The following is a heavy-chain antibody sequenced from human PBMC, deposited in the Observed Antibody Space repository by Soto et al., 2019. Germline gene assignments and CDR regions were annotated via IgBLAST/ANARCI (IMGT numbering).Heavy chain of an antibody. CDR2: IYHSGST. V-gene: IGHV4-4*02. CDR3: ARERSKVSRSDPYYYMDV. J-gene: IGHJ6*03. CDR1: SGSISSSNW. Sequence: PSETLSLTCAVSSGSISSSNWWCGVRQPQGKGLEWIGEIYHSGSTYYNPSLKSRVTISVDTSKNQFSLKLSSVTAADTAVYYFARERSKVSRSDPYYYMDVWGKGTTVTVSS.